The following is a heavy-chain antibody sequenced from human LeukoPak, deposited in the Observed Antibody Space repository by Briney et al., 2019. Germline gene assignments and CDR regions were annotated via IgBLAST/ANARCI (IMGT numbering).Heavy chain of an antibody. Sequence: PSETLSLTCTVSSGSISTSNYYWGWVRQPPGKALEWIGNIFYSGSTYYSPSLKSRVTISVDTSKNQFSLKLSSVTAADTAVYYCAREGNFASYDLLTGIMDVWGKGTTVTISS. J-gene: IGHJ6*03. D-gene: IGHD3-9*01. CDR2: IFYSGST. CDR1: SGSISTSNYY. V-gene: IGHV4-39*07. CDR3: AREGNFASYDLLTGIMDV.